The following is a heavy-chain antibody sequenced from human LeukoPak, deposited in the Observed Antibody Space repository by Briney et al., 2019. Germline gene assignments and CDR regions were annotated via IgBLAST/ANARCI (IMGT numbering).Heavy chain of an antibody. J-gene: IGHJ5*02. D-gene: IGHD3-3*01. CDR3: ARDSTYYDFWSGYNGPNWFDP. CDR2: INHSGST. Sequence: ETLSLTCAVYGGSFSGYYWSWIRQPPGKGLEWIGEINHSGSTNYNPSLKSRVTISVDTSKNQFSLKLSSVTAADTAVYYCARDSTYYDFWSGYNGPNWFDPWGQGTLVTVSS. CDR1: GGSFSGYY. V-gene: IGHV4-34*01.